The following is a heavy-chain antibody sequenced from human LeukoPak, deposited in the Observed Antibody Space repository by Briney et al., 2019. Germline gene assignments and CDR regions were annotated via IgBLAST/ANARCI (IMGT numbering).Heavy chain of an antibody. D-gene: IGHD6-13*01. CDR3: AREGYSPY. V-gene: IGHV3-30*02. J-gene: IGHJ4*02. Sequence: PGGSLRLSCAASGFTFSSYGMHWVRQAPGKGLEWVAFIRYDGSNKYYADSVKGRFTISRDNAKNSLSLQMNSLRAEDTAVYYCAREGYSPYWGQGTLVTVSS. CDR2: IRYDGSNK. CDR1: GFTFSSYG.